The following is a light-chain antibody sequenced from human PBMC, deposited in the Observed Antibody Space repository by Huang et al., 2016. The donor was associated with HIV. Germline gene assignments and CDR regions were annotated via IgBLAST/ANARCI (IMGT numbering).Light chain of an antibody. V-gene: IGKV1-39*01. J-gene: IGKJ2*01. CDR3: QQTYNVPRT. CDR2: AAS. Sequence: DIQMTQSPSSLSASIGDRVTMSCRASQTVDMYLYWYQQTPGRAPKLLIYAASNLQSDVPSRFSGTGSGTNFTLAISNLQPEDFVIYFCQQTYNVPRTFGQETALEIK. CDR1: QTVDMY.